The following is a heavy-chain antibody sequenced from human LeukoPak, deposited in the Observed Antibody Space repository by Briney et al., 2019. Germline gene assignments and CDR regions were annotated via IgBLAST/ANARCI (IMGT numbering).Heavy chain of an antibody. CDR2: ISTGGLST. D-gene: IGHD3-10*01. J-gene: IGHJ3*02. CDR1: GFTFSTYA. V-gene: IGHV3-23*01. CDR3: AKDAYGSGSYDAFDI. Sequence: PGGSLRLSCAASGFTFSTYAMNWVRQAPGKGLEWVSSISTGGLSTYYADSVKGRFTISRDNSKNALYLQMRSLRVEDTALYYCAKDAYGSGSYDAFDIWGQGTVVTVSS.